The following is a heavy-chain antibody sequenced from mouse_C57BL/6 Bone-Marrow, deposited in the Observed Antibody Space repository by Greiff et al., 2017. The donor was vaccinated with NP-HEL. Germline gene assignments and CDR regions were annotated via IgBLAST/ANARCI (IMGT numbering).Heavy chain of an antibody. CDR2: IWSGGST. CDR1: GFSLTSYG. J-gene: IGHJ4*01. Sequence: QVQLQQSGPGLVQPSQSLSITCTVSGFSLTSYGVHWVRQSPGKGLEWLGVIWSGGSTDYNAAFISRLSISKDNSKSQVFFKMNSLQADDTAIYYCARPFITTVVAPSCYAMDYWGQGTSVTVSS. V-gene: IGHV2-2*01. CDR3: ARPFITTVVAPSCYAMDY. D-gene: IGHD1-1*01.